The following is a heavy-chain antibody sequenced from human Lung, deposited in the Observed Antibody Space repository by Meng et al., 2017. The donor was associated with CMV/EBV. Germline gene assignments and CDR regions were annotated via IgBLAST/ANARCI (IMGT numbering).Heavy chain of an antibody. D-gene: IGHD3-10*01. CDR1: GGTFSSYT. CDR2: ITPIFGKG. J-gene: IGHJ4*02. Sequence: QVELVQSGAEVKKPGSSVKVSCKASGGTFSSYTINWVRQAPGQGLEWMGGITPIFGKGNNAQRFQGRVTITADESTRTAYMELSSLRSEDTAVYYCAFGSGSYLGPDYWGQGTRVTVSS. V-gene: IGHV1-69*12. CDR3: AFGSGSYLGPDY.